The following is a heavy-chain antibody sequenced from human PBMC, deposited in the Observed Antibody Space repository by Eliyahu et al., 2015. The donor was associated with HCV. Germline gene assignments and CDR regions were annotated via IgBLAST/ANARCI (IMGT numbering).Heavy chain of an antibody. CDR1: GYTFTSYA. Sequence: QVQLVQSGAEVKKPGASVKVSCKASGYTFTSYAMHWVRQAPGQRLEWMGWINAGNGNTKYSQKFQGRVTITRDTSASTAYMELSSLRSEDTAVYYCAREPYDFWSGYYNTYYYYGMDVWGQGTTVTVSS. D-gene: IGHD3-3*01. CDR3: AREPYDFWSGYYNTYYYYGMDV. CDR2: INAGNGNT. V-gene: IGHV1-3*01. J-gene: IGHJ6*02.